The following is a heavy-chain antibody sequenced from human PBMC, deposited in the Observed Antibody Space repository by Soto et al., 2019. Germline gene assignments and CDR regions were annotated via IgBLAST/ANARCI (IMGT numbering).Heavy chain of an antibody. Sequence: QVQLQESGPGLVKPSQTLSLTCTVSGGSISSGDYYWSWIRQPPGKGLEWIGYIYYSGFTYYNPSLNSRLTMSVDTSKNQFSLKLSSVIAADTAVYYCARSDNYVPFDHWGQGTLVTASS. J-gene: IGHJ4*02. CDR2: IYYSGFT. CDR3: ARSDNYVPFDH. D-gene: IGHD4-4*01. CDR1: GGSISSGDYY. V-gene: IGHV4-30-4*01.